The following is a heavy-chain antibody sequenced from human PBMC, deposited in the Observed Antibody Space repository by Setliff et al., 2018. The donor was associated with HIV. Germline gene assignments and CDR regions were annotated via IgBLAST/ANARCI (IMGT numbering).Heavy chain of an antibody. CDR1: GGSFSDNY. CDR2: INHSGST. CDR3: ASDISPDDGYNRLHYFDY. Sequence: PSETLSLTCAVSGGSFSDNYWNWIRQPPGKGLEWIGEINHSGSTKYNPSLKSRVSISLDTSKNQFSLRLNSVTAADTAVYYCASDISPDDGYNRLHYFDYWGQGTLVTVSS. D-gene: IGHD5-12*01. V-gene: IGHV4-34*01. J-gene: IGHJ4*02.